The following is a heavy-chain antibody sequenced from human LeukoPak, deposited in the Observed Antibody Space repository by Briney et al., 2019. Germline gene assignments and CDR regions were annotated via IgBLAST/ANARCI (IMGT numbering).Heavy chain of an antibody. J-gene: IGHJ4*02. D-gene: IGHD3-22*01. CDR2: ISYDGSNK. V-gene: IGHV3-30*18. CDR1: GFTFSSYG. CDR3: AKDYYYDSSGYPLYYFDY. Sequence: PGGSLSLSCAASGFTFSSYGMHWVRQAPGKGLEWVAVISYDGSNKYYADSVKGRFTISRDNSKNTLYLQMNSLRAEDTAVYYCAKDYYYDSSGYPLYYFDYWGQGTLVTVSS.